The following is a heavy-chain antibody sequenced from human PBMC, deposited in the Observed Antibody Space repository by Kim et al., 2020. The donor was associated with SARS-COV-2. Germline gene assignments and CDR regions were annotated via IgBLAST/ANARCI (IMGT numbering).Heavy chain of an antibody. CDR3: LGGFYFDY. J-gene: IGHJ4*02. V-gene: IGHV1-3*01. Sequence: GKWNKIYSQKFQGRVTFTTDTSASTAYMELSFLRSEDSAVYYCLGGFYFDYWGQGTLVTVSS. CDR2: GKWNK. D-gene: IGHD3-16*01.